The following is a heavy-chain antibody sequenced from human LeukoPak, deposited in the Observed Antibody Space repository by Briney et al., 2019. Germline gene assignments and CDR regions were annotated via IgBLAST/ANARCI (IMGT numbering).Heavy chain of an antibody. CDR1: GFTFSSFA. D-gene: IGHD3-22*01. Sequence: PSGGSLRLSCAASGFTFSSFAMSWVRQAPGKGLEWVSTISGSGGSTYYADSVKGRFTISRDNSKNMLYLQMNSLRAEDTAVYYCAKGPSGGYYILFDYWGQGTLVTVSS. CDR3: AKGPSGGYYILFDY. J-gene: IGHJ4*02. CDR2: ISGSGGST. V-gene: IGHV3-23*01.